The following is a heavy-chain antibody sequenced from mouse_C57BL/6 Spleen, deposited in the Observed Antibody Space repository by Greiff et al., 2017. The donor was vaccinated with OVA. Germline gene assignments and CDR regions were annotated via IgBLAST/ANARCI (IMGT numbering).Heavy chain of an antibody. J-gene: IGHJ2*01. CDR1: GYAFSSYW. CDR2: IYPGDGDT. CDR3: ARKDYGNYDY. V-gene: IGHV1-80*01. D-gene: IGHD2-1*01. Sequence: VHLVESGAELVKPGASVKISCKASGYAFSSYWMNWVKQRPGKGLEWIGQIYPGDGDTNYNGKFKGKATLTADKSSSTAYMQLSSLTSEDSAVYFCARKDYGNYDYWGQGTTLTVSS.